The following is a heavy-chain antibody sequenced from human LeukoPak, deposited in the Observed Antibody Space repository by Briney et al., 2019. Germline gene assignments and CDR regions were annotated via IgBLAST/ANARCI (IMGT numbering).Heavy chain of an antibody. CDR2: IYYSGST. CDR3: ARVSGDYNYYYYYGMDV. Sequence: SETLSLTCTVSGGSISSYYWSWIRQPPGKGLEWIGYIYYSGSTNYNPSLKSRVTISVDTSKNQFSLKLSSVTAADTAVYYCARVSGDYNYYYYYGMDVWGQGTTATVSS. D-gene: IGHD4-17*01. V-gene: IGHV4-59*01. CDR1: GGSISSYY. J-gene: IGHJ6*02.